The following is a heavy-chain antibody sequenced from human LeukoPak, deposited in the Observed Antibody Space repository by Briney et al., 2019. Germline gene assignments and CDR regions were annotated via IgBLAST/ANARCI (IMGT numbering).Heavy chain of an antibody. J-gene: IGHJ4*02. CDR1: GYTFTSYG. V-gene: IGHV1-46*01. Sequence: ASVKVSCKASGYTFTSYGISWVRQAPGQGLEWMGIINPSGGSTSYAQKFQGRVTMTRDTSTSTVYMELSSLRSEDTAVYYCQARGTMIVVAIDYWGQGTLVTVSS. CDR2: INPSGGST. CDR3: QARGTMIVVAIDY. D-gene: IGHD3-22*01.